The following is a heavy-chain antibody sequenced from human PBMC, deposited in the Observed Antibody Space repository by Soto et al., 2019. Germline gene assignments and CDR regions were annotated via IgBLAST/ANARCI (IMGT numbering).Heavy chain of an antibody. CDR3: ARVRFGELV. V-gene: IGHV3-23*01. CDR1: GFTFSSYA. D-gene: IGHD3-10*01. CDR2: IGVGGGDR. Sequence: EVQLLESGGGLVQPGGSLRLSCAASGFTFSSYAMSWVRQAPGKGLEWVSIIGVGGGDRYYPESVKGRFTSSRDNSRDTLYLEMNSLRDDDTAVYYCARVRFGELVWGQGTLVTVSS. J-gene: IGHJ4*02.